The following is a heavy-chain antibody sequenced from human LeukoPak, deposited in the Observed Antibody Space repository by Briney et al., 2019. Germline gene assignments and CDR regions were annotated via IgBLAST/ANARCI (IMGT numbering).Heavy chain of an antibody. CDR2: ISGSGGST. Sequence: PGGSLRLSCAASGFTFSSYAMSWVRQAPGEGLEWVSAISGSGGSTYYADSVKGRFTISRDNSKNTLYLQMNSLRAEDTAVYYCAKAGDYVWGSYRYCDYWGQGTLVTASS. CDR3: AKAGDYVWGSYRYCDY. V-gene: IGHV3-23*01. J-gene: IGHJ4*02. D-gene: IGHD3-16*02. CDR1: GFTFSSYA.